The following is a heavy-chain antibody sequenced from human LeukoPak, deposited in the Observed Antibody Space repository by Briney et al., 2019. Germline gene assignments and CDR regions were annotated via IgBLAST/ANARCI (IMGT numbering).Heavy chain of an antibody. CDR2: ISWNSGSI. J-gene: IGHJ6*02. CDR3: AKSEATLTDYYYGMDV. Sequence: GGSLRLPCAASGFTFDDYAMHWVRHAPGKGLEWVSGISWNSGSIGYADSVKGRFTISRDNAKNSLYLQMNSLRAEDTALYYCAKSEATLTDYYYGMDVWGQGTTVTVSS. D-gene: IGHD1-26*01. V-gene: IGHV3-9*01. CDR1: GFTFDDYA.